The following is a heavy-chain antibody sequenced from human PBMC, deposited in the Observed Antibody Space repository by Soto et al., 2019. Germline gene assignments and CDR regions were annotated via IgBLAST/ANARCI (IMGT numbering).Heavy chain of an antibody. Sequence: HPGGSLRLSCSASGYTFGTYAMHWVRQAPGKGLEYVSAISSNGGSTYYADSVKGRFTISRDSSRNTLYLQMSSLTAEDTAVYYCVILAAPGYWGQGTLVTVSS. D-gene: IGHD6-25*01. CDR3: VILAAPGY. V-gene: IGHV3-64D*08. CDR1: GYTFGTYA. J-gene: IGHJ4*02. CDR2: ISSNGGST.